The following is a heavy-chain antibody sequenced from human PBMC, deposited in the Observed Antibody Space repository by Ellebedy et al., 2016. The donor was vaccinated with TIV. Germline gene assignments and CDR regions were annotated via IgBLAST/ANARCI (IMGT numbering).Heavy chain of an antibody. V-gene: IGHV4-39*01. CDR2: IYYSGST. CDR1: GGSISSSSDY. J-gene: IGHJ4*02. Sequence: MPGGSLRLSCTVSGGSISSSSDYWAWIRQPPGKGLEWIGSIYYSGSTYYNPSLKSRVTISVDTSKSQFSLKLTSVTAADTAVYYCARHHSSSWYVGYWGKGTPVTVSS. D-gene: IGHD6-13*01. CDR3: ARHHSSSWYVGY.